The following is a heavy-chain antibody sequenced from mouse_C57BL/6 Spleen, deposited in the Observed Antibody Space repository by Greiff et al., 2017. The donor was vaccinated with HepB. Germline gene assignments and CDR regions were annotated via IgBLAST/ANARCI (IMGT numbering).Heavy chain of an antibody. CDR3: ARRRRTDGNYGEVYYFDY. CDR2: INPNNGGT. Sequence: VQLKESGPELVKPGASVKIPCKASGYTFTDYNMDWVKQSHGKSLEWIGDINPNNGGTIYNQKFKGKATLTVDKSSSTAYMELRSLTSEDTAVYYCARRRRTDGNYGEVYYFDYWGQGTTLTVSS. D-gene: IGHD2-1*01. CDR1: GYTFTDYN. J-gene: IGHJ2*01. V-gene: IGHV1-18*01.